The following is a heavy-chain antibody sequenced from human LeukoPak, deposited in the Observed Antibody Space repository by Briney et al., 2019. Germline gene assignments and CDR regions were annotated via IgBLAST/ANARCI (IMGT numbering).Heavy chain of an antibody. Sequence: GGSPRLSCAASGFTFSSYEMNWVRQAPGKGLEWVSYISSSGSTIYYADSVKGRFTISRDNAKNSLYLQMNSLRAEDTAVYYCARDRPLDFWSGYCIDWGQGTLVTVSS. CDR2: ISSSGSTI. J-gene: IGHJ4*02. D-gene: IGHD3-3*01. V-gene: IGHV3-48*03. CDR1: GFTFSSYE. CDR3: ARDRPLDFWSGYCID.